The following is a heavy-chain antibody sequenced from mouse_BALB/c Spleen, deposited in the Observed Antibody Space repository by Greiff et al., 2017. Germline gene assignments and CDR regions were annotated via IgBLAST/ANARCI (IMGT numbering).Heavy chain of an antibody. CDR3: ARHLTYDYDAMDY. CDR1: GFTFSSYT. J-gene: IGHJ4*01. V-gene: IGHV5-12-2*01. CDR2: ISNGGGST. Sequence: EVKLMESGGGLVQPGGSLKLSCAASGFTFSSYTMSWVRQTPEKRLEWVAYISNGGGSTYYPDTVKGRFTISRDNAKNTLYLQMSSLKSEDTAMYYCARHLTYDYDAMDYWGQGTSVTVSS. D-gene: IGHD6-5*01.